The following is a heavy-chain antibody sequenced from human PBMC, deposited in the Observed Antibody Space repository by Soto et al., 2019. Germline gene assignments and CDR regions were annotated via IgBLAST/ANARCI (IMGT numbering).Heavy chain of an antibody. V-gene: IGHV3-23*01. Sequence: EVQLLESGGGLVQPGGSLRLSCAASGFTFSSYAMSWVRQAPGKGLEWVSAISGSGGSTYYAQKFQGRVTMTRDTSTSTVYMELSSLRSEDTAVYYCASGEGAAAVLDYWGQGTLVTVSS. CDR1: GFTFSSYA. D-gene: IGHD6-13*01. CDR3: ASGEGAAAVLDY. CDR2: ISGSGGST. J-gene: IGHJ4*02.